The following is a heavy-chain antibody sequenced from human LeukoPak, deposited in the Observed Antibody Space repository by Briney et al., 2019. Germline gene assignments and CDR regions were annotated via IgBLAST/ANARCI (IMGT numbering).Heavy chain of an antibody. CDR1: GYTFTGYY. J-gene: IGHJ4*02. D-gene: IGHD1-1*01. CDR2: INPNSGGT. V-gene: IGHV1-2*06. Sequence: ASVKVSCKASGYTFTGYYMHWVRQAPGQGLEWMGRINPNSGGTNYAQKFQGRVTMTRDTSISTAYMELSRLRSDDTAVYYCARGTWRNSGTTNPFDYWGQGTLVTVSS. CDR3: ARGTWRNSGTTNPFDY.